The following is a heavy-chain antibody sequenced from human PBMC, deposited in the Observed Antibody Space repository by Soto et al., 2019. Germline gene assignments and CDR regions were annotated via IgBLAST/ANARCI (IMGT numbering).Heavy chain of an antibody. CDR3: TEYGRSGGSWELTYYYYYMDV. V-gene: IGHV3-23*01. J-gene: IGHJ6*03. Sequence: GGSLRLSCAASGFTFSSYAMSWVRQAPGKGLEWVSAISGSGGSTYYADSVKGRFTISRDNSKNTLYLQMNSLRAEDTAVYYCTEYGRSGGSWELTYYYYYMDVWGKGTTVTVSS. D-gene: IGHD2-15*01. CDR2: ISGSGGST. CDR1: GFTFSSYA.